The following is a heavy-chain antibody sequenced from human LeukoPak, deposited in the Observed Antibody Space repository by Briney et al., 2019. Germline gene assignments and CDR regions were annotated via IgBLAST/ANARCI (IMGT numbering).Heavy chain of an antibody. CDR3: VRDRLGDWYIRDFDS. D-gene: IGHD5-24*01. Sequence: GGSLRLSCGASGFIFDTYDMHWVRQAPGKGLEWVAFIRSDGYHTYYADSVKGRFTITRDNAENSLYLQMDSLRAEDTAVYYCVRDRLGDWYIRDFDSWGQGTLVTVSS. V-gene: IGHV3-30*02. J-gene: IGHJ4*02. CDR2: IRSDGYHT. CDR1: GFIFDTYD.